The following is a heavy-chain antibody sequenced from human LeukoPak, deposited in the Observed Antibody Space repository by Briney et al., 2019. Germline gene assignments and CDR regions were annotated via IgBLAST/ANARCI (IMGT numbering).Heavy chain of an antibody. CDR1: RFTFSSYT. D-gene: IGHD7-27*01. CDR2: ISSSTSI. Sequence: GGSLRLSCTASRFTFSSYTINWVRQAPGKGLEWVSSISSSTSINYADSVKGRFTISRDNAKNSLYLQMKNLRAEDTAVYYCARPQLGMGYSYYMDVWGKGTTVTVSS. CDR3: ARPQLGMGYSYYMDV. J-gene: IGHJ6*03. V-gene: IGHV3-21*06.